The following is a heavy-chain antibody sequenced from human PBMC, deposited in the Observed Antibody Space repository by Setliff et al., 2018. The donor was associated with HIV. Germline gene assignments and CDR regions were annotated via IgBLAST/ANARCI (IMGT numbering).Heavy chain of an antibody. D-gene: IGHD2-15*01. CDR1: FTVSSNS. CDR3: ARAGVVEGYYYYYYMDV. Sequence: FTVSSNSMSWVLQAPGKGLEWVSVIYSVGITYYTDSVRGRFTISRDDAGKSVYLQMNSLRAEDTAVYYCARAGVVEGYYYYYYMDVWGKGTTVTVSS. J-gene: IGHJ6*03. V-gene: IGHV3-53*01. CDR2: IYSVGIT.